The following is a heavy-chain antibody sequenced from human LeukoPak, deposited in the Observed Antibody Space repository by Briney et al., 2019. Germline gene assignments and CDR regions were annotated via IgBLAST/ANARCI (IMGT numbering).Heavy chain of an antibody. CDR3: AKDISGKKQGDY. Sequence: GGSLRLSCAASGFTFDGYAMHWVRQAPGKGLEWVSLISGDGGSTYYADSVKGRSTISRDNSKNSLYLQMNSLRTEDTALYYCAKDISGKKQGDYWGQGTLVTVSS. CDR2: ISGDGGST. D-gene: IGHD1-20*01. CDR1: GFTFDGYA. J-gene: IGHJ4*02. V-gene: IGHV3-43*02.